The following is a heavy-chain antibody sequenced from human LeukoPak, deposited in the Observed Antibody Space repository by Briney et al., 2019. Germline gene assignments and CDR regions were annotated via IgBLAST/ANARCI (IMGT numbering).Heavy chain of an antibody. J-gene: IGHJ4*02. D-gene: IGHD3-16*02. CDR2: INHSGST. Sequence: SETLSLTCAVYGGSFSGYYCSWIRQPPGKGLEWIGEINHSGSTNYNPSLKSRVTISVDTSKNQFSLKLSSVTAADTAVYYCARGHYVWGSYRPFDYWGQGTLVTVSS. CDR3: ARGHYVWGSYRPFDY. V-gene: IGHV4-34*01. CDR1: GGSFSGYY.